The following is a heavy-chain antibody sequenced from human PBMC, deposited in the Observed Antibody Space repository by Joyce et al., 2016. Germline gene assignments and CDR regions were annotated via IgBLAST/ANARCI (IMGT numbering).Heavy chain of an antibody. CDR3: ARDRGFLGELSFFDF. V-gene: IGHV3-30*14. CDR1: GFTFSHSA. J-gene: IGHJ4*02. CDR2: ISFNGSHQ. D-gene: IGHD3-16*02. Sequence: QVQLVESGGGVVQPGTSLELSCAASGFTFSHSAIHWVRQAPGKELELGAMISFNGSHQYNEDSVRGRFSVSRDNSKNTLVLQMNRLTTEDTALYYCARDRGFLGELSFFDFWGQGTLVTVSS.